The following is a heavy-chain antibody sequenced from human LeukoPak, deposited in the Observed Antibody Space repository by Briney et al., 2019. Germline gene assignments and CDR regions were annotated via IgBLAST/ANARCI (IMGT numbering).Heavy chain of an antibody. CDR1: GGSISSSTYY. J-gene: IGHJ5*02. CDR3: ARGPDYSSSYAANWFDP. Sequence: SETLSLTCTVSGGSISSSTYYWGWLRPPPGKGLEWIGSIYYSGSTFYTPSLKSRVTISVDTSKNQFSLKLSSVTPADTAVYYCARGPDYSSSYAANWFDPWGQGTLVTVSS. V-gene: IGHV4-39*01. CDR2: IYYSGST. D-gene: IGHD6-13*01.